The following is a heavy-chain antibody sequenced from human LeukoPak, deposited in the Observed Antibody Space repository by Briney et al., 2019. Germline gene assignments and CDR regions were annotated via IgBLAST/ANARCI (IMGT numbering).Heavy chain of an antibody. CDR3: AKGPLYSSSWPLFDY. J-gene: IGHJ4*02. CDR2: ISWDGGST. D-gene: IGHD6-13*01. CDR1: GFAYDDYT. Sequence: GGSLRLSCAASGFAYDDYTMHWVRQAPGKGLEWVSLISWDGGSTYYADSVKGRFTISRDNSKNSLYPQMNSLRTEDTALYYCAKGPLYSSSWPLFDYWGQGTLVTVSS. V-gene: IGHV3-43*01.